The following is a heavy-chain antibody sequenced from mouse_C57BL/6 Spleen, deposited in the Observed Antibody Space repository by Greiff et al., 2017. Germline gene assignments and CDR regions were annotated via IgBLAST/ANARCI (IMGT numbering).Heavy chain of an antibody. V-gene: IGHV1-82*01. J-gene: IGHJ3*01. CDR1: GYAFSSSW. Sequence: VQLKQSGPELVKPGASVKISCKASGYAFSSSWMNWVKQRPGKGLEWIGRIYPGDGDTNYNGKFKGKATLTADKSSSTAYMQLSSLTSEDSAVYFCASYYGSSPAYWGQGTLVTVSA. CDR3: ASYYGSSPAY. CDR2: IYPGDGDT. D-gene: IGHD1-1*01.